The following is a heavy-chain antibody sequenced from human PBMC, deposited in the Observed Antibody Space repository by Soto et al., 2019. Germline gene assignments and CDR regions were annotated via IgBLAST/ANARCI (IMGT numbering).Heavy chain of an antibody. J-gene: IGHJ5*02. CDR3: ARGYYDSSGYYNWFVP. CDR1: GGTFSSYA. Sequence: ASVNVSCKASGGTFSSYAISWVRQAPGQGLEWMGGIIPIFGTASYAQKFQGRVTITADESTSTAYMELSSLRSEDTAVYYCARGYYDSSGYYNWFVPWGQGTLVTVSS. V-gene: IGHV1-69*13. CDR2: IIPIFGTA. D-gene: IGHD3-22*01.